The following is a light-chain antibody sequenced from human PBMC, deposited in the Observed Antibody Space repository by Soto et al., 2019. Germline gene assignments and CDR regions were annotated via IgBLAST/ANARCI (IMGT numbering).Light chain of an antibody. J-gene: IGLJ2*01. CDR1: SSNIGANYG. CDR2: GNS. V-gene: IGLV1-40*01. CDR3: QSYDSSLSSVV. Sequence: QLVLTQPPSVSGAPGQRVTISCTGSSSNIGANYGVHWYQHLPGTAPKLLIYGNSNRPSGVPDRFSGSKSGTSASLAITGLQAEDEADYYCQSYDSSLSSVVFGGGTKLTVL.